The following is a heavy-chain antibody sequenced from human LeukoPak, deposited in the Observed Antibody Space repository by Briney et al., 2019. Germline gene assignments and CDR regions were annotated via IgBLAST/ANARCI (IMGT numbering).Heavy chain of an antibody. CDR2: INPYSGDT. V-gene: IGHV1-2*02. Sequence: LRASVKVSCKASGYTFTGYYMHWVRQAPGQGLEWMGWINPYSGDTKYAQKFQGRVTVTRDTSISTASMELSRLKSDDTAVYYCARSYYDSSGYVVYWGQGTLVTVSS. CDR3: ARSYYDSSGYVVY. J-gene: IGHJ4*02. D-gene: IGHD3-22*01. CDR1: GYTFTGYY.